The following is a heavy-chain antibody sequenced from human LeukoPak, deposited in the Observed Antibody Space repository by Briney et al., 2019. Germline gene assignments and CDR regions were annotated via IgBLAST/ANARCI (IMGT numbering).Heavy chain of an antibody. CDR3: ARTPPNWSSNAFDI. CDR2: IYYSGST. D-gene: IGHD1-20*01. Sequence: PSETLSLTCAVSGGSISSGGYSWSWIRQPPGKGLEWIGYIYYSGSTYYNPSLKSRVTISVDTSKNQFSLKLSSVTAADTAVYYCARTPPNWSSNAFDIWGQGTMVTVSS. J-gene: IGHJ3*02. CDR1: GGSISSGGYS. V-gene: IGHV4-30-4*07.